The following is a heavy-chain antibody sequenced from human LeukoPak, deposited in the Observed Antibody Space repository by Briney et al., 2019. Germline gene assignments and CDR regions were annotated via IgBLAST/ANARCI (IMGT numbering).Heavy chain of an antibody. Sequence: SETLSLTCTVSGGSIGSFFWSWIRQPPGKALEWIGYIHYSGSTKYNPSLKSRVTISVDTSKNQFSLKLSSVTAADTAVYYCARGPLLMYRGSYEYYFDYWGQGTLVTVSS. CDR3: ARGPLLMYRGSYEYYFDY. D-gene: IGHD2-21*01. CDR1: GGSIGSFF. V-gene: IGHV4-59*12. CDR2: IHYSGST. J-gene: IGHJ4*02.